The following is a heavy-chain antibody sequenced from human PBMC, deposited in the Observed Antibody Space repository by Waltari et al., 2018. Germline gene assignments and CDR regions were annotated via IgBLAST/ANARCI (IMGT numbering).Heavy chain of an antibody. V-gene: IGHV3-7*01. CDR2: INDDGTKE. D-gene: IGHD3-9*01. Sequence: EVQLVESGGGLVQPGGSLRLSCVASGLDFHGYWMGWFRQGPGKSLEWVANINDDGTKEFYVESLKGRVTISRDNAKNSVYLQTTSLRAEDTALYYCARSGLVSALDYWGQGSLVTVAS. CDR1: GLDFHGYW. CDR3: ARSGLVSALDY. J-gene: IGHJ4*02.